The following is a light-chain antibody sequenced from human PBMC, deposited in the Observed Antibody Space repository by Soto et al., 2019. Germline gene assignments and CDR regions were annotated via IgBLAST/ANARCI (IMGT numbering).Light chain of an antibody. CDR1: SSDVGGYDY. CDR3: CLYLGGTSV. J-gene: IGLJ7*01. CDR2: DVS. Sequence: QSVLTQPASVSGSPGQSITISCTGTSSDVGGYDYVSWYQQHPGKAPKLMIYDVSKRPSGVPDRFSGSKSGNTASLTISDLQAEDEADYYCCLYLGGTSVFGGGTQLTVL. V-gene: IGLV2-11*01.